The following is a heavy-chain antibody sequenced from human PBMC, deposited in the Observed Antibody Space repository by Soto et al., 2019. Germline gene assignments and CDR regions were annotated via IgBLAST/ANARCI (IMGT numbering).Heavy chain of an antibody. CDR3: AKDLSQQWLAYYSYGMDV. J-gene: IGHJ6*02. V-gene: IGHV3-30*18. CDR2: ISYDGSNK. Sequence: PGGSLRLSCAASGFTFSSYGMHWVRQAPGKGLEWVAVISYDGSNKYYADSVKGRFTISRDNSKNTLYLQMNSLRAEDTAVYYCAKDLSQQWLAYYSYGMDVWGQGPTVTVSS. D-gene: IGHD6-19*01. CDR1: GFTFSSYG.